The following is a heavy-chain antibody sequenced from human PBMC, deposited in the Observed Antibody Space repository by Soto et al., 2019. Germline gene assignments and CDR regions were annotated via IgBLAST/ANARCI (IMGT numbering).Heavy chain of an antibody. J-gene: IGHJ4*02. CDR1: GYTFTSYA. V-gene: IGHV1-3*01. CDR3: ARGLGLYYFDY. Sequence: ASVKVSCKASGYTFTSYAMHWVRQAPGQRPEWMGWINADNGNTKYSQKFQGRVTITRDTSASTGYMELSSLRSEDTAVYYCARGLGLYYFDYWGQGTLVTGLL. D-gene: IGHD1-26*01. CDR2: INADNGNT.